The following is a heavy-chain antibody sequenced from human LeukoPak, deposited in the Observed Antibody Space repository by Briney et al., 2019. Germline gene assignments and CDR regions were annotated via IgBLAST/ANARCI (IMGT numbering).Heavy chain of an antibody. CDR3: ARGPMYSASHHES. CDR2: INPNSGGT. Sequence: ASVKVSCKASGYTFTGYYMHWVRQAPGQGLEWMGWINPNSGGTNYAQKFQGRVTMTRDTSISTAYMELSRLRSDDTAVYYCARGPMYSASHHESWGQGTLVTVSS. CDR1: GYTFTGYY. D-gene: IGHD1-26*01. J-gene: IGHJ5*02. V-gene: IGHV1-2*02.